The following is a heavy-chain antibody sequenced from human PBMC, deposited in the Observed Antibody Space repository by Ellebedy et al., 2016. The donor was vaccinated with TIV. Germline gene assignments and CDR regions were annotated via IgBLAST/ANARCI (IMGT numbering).Heavy chain of an antibody. V-gene: IGHV3-69-1*01. J-gene: IGHJ6*02. D-gene: IGHD4-11*01. CDR2: IGSDTAI. Sequence: PGGSLRLSCATFDDHGMSWVRQAPGKGLEWISFIGSDTAIYYVDSVKGRFTISRDNAKNALFLQMNSLRDEDTAVYYCARTTRPPHYHGMDVWGPGTTVTVSS. CDR3: ARTTRPPHYHGMDV. CDR1: DDHG.